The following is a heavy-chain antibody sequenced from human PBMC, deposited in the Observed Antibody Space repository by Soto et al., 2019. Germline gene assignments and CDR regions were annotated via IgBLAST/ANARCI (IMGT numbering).Heavy chain of an antibody. CDR1: GFTFSGSA. J-gene: IGHJ4*02. D-gene: IGHD4-17*01. CDR3: TTHLTTVTTVVDY. Sequence: EVQLVESGGGLVQPGGSLKLSCAASGFTFSGSAMHWVRQASGKGLEWVGRIRSKANSYATAYAASVKGRFTISRDDSKNTAYLQMNSLKTEDTAVYYCTTHLTTVTTVVDYCGQGPLVTVSS. CDR2: IRSKANSYAT. V-gene: IGHV3-73*02.